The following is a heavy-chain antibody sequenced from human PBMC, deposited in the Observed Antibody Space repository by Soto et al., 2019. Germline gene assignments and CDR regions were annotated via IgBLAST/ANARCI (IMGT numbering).Heavy chain of an antibody. Sequence: QVQLVESGGGVVPPGRSLRLSCAASGFTFSDHAMHWVRQAPGKGLEWVAVISPDGGTEGQADSVKGRFAISRDNSNNTVFLEMNRLTREDTAVYYCARRFLECFNNGLDVWGQGTTVTVSS. CDR2: ISPDGGTE. D-gene: IGHD3-3*01. V-gene: IGHV3-30*09. J-gene: IGHJ6*02. CDR3: ARRFLECFNNGLDV. CDR1: GFTFSDHA.